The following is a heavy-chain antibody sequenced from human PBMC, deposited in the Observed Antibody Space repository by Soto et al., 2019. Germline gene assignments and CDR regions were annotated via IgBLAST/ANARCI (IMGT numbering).Heavy chain of an antibody. Sequence: PSETLSLTCTVSGGSINTYNLFWAWVRQPPGKGLEWIASIHYGGNAYYSPSLTTRATISRDTSKNRVSLELRSVTAADTAVYYCARDKITGLFDYWGQGTLVTVSS. J-gene: IGHJ4*02. CDR1: GGSINTYNLF. CDR3: ARDKITGLFDY. CDR2: IHYGGNA. V-gene: IGHV4-39*02. D-gene: IGHD2-8*02.